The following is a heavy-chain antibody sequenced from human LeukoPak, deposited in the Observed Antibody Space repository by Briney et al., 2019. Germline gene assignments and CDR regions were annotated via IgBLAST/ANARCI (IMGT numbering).Heavy chain of an antibody. D-gene: IGHD3-22*01. Sequence: SVKVSCKASGFPFISSAVQWVRQARGQRLEWIGWIVVGSGNTKYAQKFQERVSVTRDMSTNTAYMELSSPRSEDTAFYYCAAGYYDSSGYYLTCPNWGQGTLVTVRS. CDR1: GFPFISSA. V-gene: IGHV1-58*01. CDR2: IVVGSGNT. J-gene: IGHJ4*02. CDR3: AAGYYDSSGYYLTCPN.